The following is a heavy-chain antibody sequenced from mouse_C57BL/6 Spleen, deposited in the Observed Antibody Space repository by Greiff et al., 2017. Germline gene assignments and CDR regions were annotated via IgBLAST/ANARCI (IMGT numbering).Heavy chain of an antibody. CDR3: ARDYDYWFAY. V-gene: IGHV1-52*01. CDR2: IDPSDSAT. D-gene: IGHD2-4*01. J-gene: IGHJ3*01. CDR1: GYTFTSYW. Sequence: QVKLLQPGPELVRPSPSVKLSCTASGYTFTSYWMHLLKLRPLQGLVWICNIDPSDSATHYNQKFKYKATLTEDKASSTAYMQLNNLTSEDSAVYYCARDYDYWFAYWGKGTLVTVSA.